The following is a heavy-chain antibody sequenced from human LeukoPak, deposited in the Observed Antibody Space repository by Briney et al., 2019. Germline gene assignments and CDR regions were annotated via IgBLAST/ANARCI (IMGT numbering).Heavy chain of an antibody. J-gene: IGHJ4*02. CDR2: ISGSGDST. CDR3: AKDMSGSEDVSDY. CDR1: GFTFSTYA. D-gene: IGHD3-10*02. V-gene: IGHV3-23*01. Sequence: GGSLRLSCAASGFTFSTYAMGWVRQAPGKGLQWVSAISGSGDSTYYADSVKGRFTISRDNSKNTLYVQMNSLRAEDTAVYYCAKDMSGSEDVSDYWGQGTLVTVSS.